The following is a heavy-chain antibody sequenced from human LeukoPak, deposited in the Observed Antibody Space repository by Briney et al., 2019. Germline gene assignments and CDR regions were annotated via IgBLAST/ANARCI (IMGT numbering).Heavy chain of an antibody. J-gene: IGHJ4*02. CDR2: IKSDGSST. V-gene: IGHV3-74*01. CDR3: VRDNRSYNFDY. Sequence: GGSLRLSCAASGFTFSRYWMHWVRQAPGKGLVWVSCIKSDGSSTSIADSAKGRFTISRDNAKNAVYLQMNSLRAEDTAVYYCVRDNRSYNFDYWGQGTLVTVSS. CDR1: GFTFSRYW. D-gene: IGHD1-26*01.